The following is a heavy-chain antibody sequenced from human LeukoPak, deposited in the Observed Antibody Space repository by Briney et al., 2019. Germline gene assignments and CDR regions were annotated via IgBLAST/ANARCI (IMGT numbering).Heavy chain of an antibody. D-gene: IGHD2-2*02. J-gene: IGHJ6*03. Sequence: SETLSLTCTVSGGSISSYYWSWIRQPAGKGLEWTGRIYTSGSTNYNPSLKSRVTMSVDTSKNQFSLKLSSVTAADTAVYYCARFVVVPAAIIPYYYYYYMDVWGKGTTVTVSS. CDR2: IYTSGST. CDR3: ARFVVVPAAIIPYYYYYYMDV. CDR1: GGSISSYY. V-gene: IGHV4-4*07.